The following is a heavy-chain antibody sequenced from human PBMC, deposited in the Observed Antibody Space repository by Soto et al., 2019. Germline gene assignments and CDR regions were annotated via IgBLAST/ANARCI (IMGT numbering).Heavy chain of an antibody. Sequence: WVRQAPGQALEWMGWITPFNGNTNYAQKFQDRVTITRDRSMSTAYMELSSLRSEDTAMYYCARSTAVVATIHPDDAFDIWGQGTMVTVSS. D-gene: IGHD5-12*01. CDR2: ITPFNGNT. V-gene: IGHV1-45*02. CDR3: ARSTAVVATIHPDDAFDI. J-gene: IGHJ3*02.